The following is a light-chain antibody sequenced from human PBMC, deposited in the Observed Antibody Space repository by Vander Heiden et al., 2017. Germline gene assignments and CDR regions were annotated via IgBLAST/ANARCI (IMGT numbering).Light chain of an antibody. J-gene: IGKJ1*01. Sequence: DIVMTQSPDSLAVSLGERATSNCKSSQSVLYSSNNKNFLTWYQQKPGQPPKLLIYWASTRESGVPERFSGSGSGTDFTLTISSLQAEDVAVYYCQQYYSSPPTFGQGTKVEIK. CDR1: QSVLYSSNNKNF. CDR2: WAS. CDR3: QQYYSSPPT. V-gene: IGKV4-1*01.